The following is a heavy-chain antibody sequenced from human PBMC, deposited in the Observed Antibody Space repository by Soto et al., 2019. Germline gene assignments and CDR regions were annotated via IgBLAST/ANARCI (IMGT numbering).Heavy chain of an antibody. CDR2: IYPGDSDT. Sequence: GESLKISCKGSGYSFTSYWIGWVRQMPGKGLEWMGIIYPGDSDTRYSPSFQGQVTISADKSISTAYLQWSSLKASDTAMYYCARSRAGEGNSSGFYGMDVWGQGTTVTVSS. V-gene: IGHV5-51*01. D-gene: IGHD6-19*01. J-gene: IGHJ6*02. CDR3: ARSRAGEGNSSGFYGMDV. CDR1: GYSFTSYW.